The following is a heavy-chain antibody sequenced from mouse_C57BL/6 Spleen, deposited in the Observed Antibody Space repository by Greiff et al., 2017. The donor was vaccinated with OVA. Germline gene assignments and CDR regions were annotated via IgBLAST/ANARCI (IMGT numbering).Heavy chain of an antibody. CDR3: AREGYDSYFDV. Sequence: EVQLQQSGPELVKPGASVKISCKASGYTFTDYYMNWVKQSHGKSLEWIGDINPNYGGTSYNQKFKGKATLTVDKSSSTAYMELRSLTSEDSAVYYCAREGYDSYFDVWGTGTTVTVSS. V-gene: IGHV1-26*01. CDR2: INPNYGGT. D-gene: IGHD2-2*01. J-gene: IGHJ1*03. CDR1: GYTFTDYY.